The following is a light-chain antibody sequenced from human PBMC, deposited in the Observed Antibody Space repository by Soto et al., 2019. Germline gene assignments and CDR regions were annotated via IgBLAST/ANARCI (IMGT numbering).Light chain of an antibody. CDR1: QSVSGD. V-gene: IGKV3-15*01. CDR2: GSS. CDR3: QQYHHWPPST. J-gene: IGKJ2*01. Sequence: EIVMTQSPGTLSVSPGERATLSCRASQSVSGDLAWYQQKSGQAPRLLIYGSSTRATGIPARFSGSGSGTEFTLTISSLQSADFAVYYCQQYHHWPPSTFGQGTKVDIK.